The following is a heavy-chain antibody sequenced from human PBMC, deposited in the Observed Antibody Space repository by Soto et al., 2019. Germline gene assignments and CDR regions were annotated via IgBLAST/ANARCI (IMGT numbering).Heavy chain of an antibody. CDR3: AGGTGTTDLDP. J-gene: IGHJ5*02. D-gene: IGHD1-7*01. Sequence: QVQLVQSGAEVKKPGASVKVSCKASGYTFTSYGISWVRQAPGQGLEWMGWVSAFNADTNYAQKFQGRVTMTRDTSISTAYMELSRLRSDDTAVYYCAGGTGTTDLDPWGQGTLVTVSS. CDR1: GYTFTSYG. CDR2: VSAFNADT. V-gene: IGHV1-18*01.